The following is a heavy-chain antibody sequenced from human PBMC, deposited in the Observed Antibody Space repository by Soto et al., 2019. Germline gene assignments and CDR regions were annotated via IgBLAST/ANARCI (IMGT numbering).Heavy chain of an antibody. D-gene: IGHD3-10*01. V-gene: IGHV1-69*13. CDR3: ATYYYGSGSYYNPRFDY. CDR1: GYTFTSYD. Sequence: SVKVSCKASGYTFTSYDINWVRQAPGQGLEWMGGINPNIGTTNYAQKFQGRVTITADESTSTAYMELSSLRSEDTAVHYCATYYYGSGSYYNPRFDYWGQGTLVTVSS. J-gene: IGHJ4*02. CDR2: INPNIGTT.